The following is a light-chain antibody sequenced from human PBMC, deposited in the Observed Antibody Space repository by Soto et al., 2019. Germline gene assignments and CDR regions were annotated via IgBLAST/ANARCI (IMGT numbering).Light chain of an antibody. CDR1: ISNIGAGYD. CDR2: GNS. CDR3: QSYDSSLSGYV. J-gene: IGLJ1*01. V-gene: IGLV1-40*01. Sequence: QSVLTQPPSVSGAPGQRVTISCTGSISNIGAGYDVHWYQQLPGTAPKLLIYGNSNRPSGVPDRFYGSKSGTSASLAITGLQAEDEADYYCQSYDSSLSGYVFGTGTKVTVL.